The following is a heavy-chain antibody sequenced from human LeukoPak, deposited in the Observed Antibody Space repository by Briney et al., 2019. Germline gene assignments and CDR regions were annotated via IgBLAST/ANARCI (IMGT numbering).Heavy chain of an antibody. V-gene: IGHV4-59*11. CDR3: ARGRADNWNYAVSGYYYYMDV. Sequence: SETLSLTCTVSGGSISSHYWSWIRQPPGKGLEWIGYIYYSGSTNYNPSLKSRVTISVDTSKNQFSLKLSSVTAADTAVYYCARGRADNWNYAVSGYYYYMDVWGKGTTVTVSS. J-gene: IGHJ6*03. CDR1: GGSISSHY. D-gene: IGHD1-7*01. CDR2: IYYSGST.